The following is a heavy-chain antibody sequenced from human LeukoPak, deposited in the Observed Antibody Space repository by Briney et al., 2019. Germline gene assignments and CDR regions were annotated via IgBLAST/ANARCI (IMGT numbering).Heavy chain of an antibody. D-gene: IGHD3-22*01. J-gene: IGHJ4*02. CDR1: GYTFTGYY. CDR2: INPNNGGT. Sequence: ASVKVSCKASGYTFTGYYMHWVRQAPGQGLEWMGWINPNNGGTNYAQKLQGRVTMTRDTSISTAYMELSRLRSDDTAVYYCASDGRVFEYYYDNSDYFTFFDYWGQGTLVTVSS. CDR3: ASDGRVFEYYYDNSDYFTFFDY. V-gene: IGHV1-2*02.